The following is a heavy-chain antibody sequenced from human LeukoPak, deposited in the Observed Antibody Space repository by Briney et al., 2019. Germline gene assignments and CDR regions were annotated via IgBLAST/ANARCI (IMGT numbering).Heavy chain of an antibody. CDR2: IYHSGST. J-gene: IGHJ5*02. V-gene: IGHV4-38-2*02. Sequence: PSETLSLTCTVSGYSISSGYYWGWIRQPPGKGLEWIGSIYHSGSTYYNPSLKSRVTISVDTSKNQFSLKLSSVTAADTAVYYCARADLVVVPAASSNWFDPWGQGTLDTVSS. D-gene: IGHD2-2*01. CDR1: GYSISSGYY. CDR3: ARADLVVVPAASSNWFDP.